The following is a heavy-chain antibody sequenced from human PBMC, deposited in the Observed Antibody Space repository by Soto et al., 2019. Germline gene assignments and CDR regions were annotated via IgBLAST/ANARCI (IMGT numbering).Heavy chain of an antibody. CDR2: ISYGGDFK. V-gene: IGHV3-30*03. Sequence: SLRLSCGASGFTFSTHSMHWVRQAPGKGLQWVAVISYGGDFKYYGDFVKGRFTMSRDNSKNTLYLQMNSLRAEDTAVYYCVRERLPYNSGPEFAYRGQGTRLTVSS. J-gene: IGHJ4*02. D-gene: IGHD3-22*01. CDR1: GFTFSTHS. CDR3: VRERLPYNSGPEFAY.